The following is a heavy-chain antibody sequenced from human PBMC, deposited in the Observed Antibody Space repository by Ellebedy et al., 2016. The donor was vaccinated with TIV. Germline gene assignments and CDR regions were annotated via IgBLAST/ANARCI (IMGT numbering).Heavy chain of an antibody. V-gene: IGHV5-51*01. CDR2: IYAGDSDT. CDR3: ARHRVFGTQEYVMDV. J-gene: IGHJ6*02. D-gene: IGHD3-10*01. CDR1: GYMFINHW. Sequence: GGSLRLSXKGYGYMFINHWLGWVRQMPGKGLEWMGVIYAGDSDTRYSPSFQDQVTISVDKSISTAFLQWSSLKASDTAMYYCARHRVFGTQEYVMDVWGQGTTVTVSS.